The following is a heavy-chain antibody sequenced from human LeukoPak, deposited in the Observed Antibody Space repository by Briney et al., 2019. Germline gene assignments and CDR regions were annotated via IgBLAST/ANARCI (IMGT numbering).Heavy chain of an antibody. D-gene: IGHD6-19*01. Sequence: GGSLRLSCAGSGFTFSTYAMTWVRQAPGKGLEWVSSISNGDGTTYYTDSVKGRFTISRNNSKNTLYLQINSLRAEDTAVYYCAKGSGGWYQFFDHWGQGTLVTVSS. J-gene: IGHJ5*02. CDR1: GFTFSTYA. CDR2: ISNGDGTT. V-gene: IGHV3-23*01. CDR3: AKGSGGWYQFFDH.